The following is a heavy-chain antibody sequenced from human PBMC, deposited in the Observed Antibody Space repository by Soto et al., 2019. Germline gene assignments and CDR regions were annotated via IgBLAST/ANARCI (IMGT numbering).Heavy chain of an antibody. D-gene: IGHD6-19*01. V-gene: IGHV2-5*01. CDR2: IYWNDDD. CDR3: AHSPGGSGFRYYFDY. Sequence: SGPTRMNHTQTLTLTCSFSWCSLTSSGVGVGWFRQPPGKALEWLGLIYWNDDDRYRASLHSRLTITKDTSKNQVVLTMTNMDPEDTATYYCAHSPGGSGFRYYFDYWGQGTLVTVSS. J-gene: IGHJ4*02. CDR1: WCSLTSSGVG.